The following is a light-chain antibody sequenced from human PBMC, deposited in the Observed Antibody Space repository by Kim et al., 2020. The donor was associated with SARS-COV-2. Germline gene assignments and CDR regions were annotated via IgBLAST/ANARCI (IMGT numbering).Light chain of an antibody. CDR3: QQYNNWPYT. Sequence: EIMMTQSPATLSVSPGERATLSCRASQSVSNNLAWYQQKPGQAPRLLIHGASTRATGFPARFSGSGSETEFTLTISSLQSEDFAVYYCQQYNNWPYTFGQGTKLEI. CDR1: QSVSNN. J-gene: IGKJ2*01. CDR2: GAS. V-gene: IGKV3-15*01.